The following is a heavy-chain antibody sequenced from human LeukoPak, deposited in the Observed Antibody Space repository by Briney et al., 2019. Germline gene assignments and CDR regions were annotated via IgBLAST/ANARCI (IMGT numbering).Heavy chain of an antibody. CDR1: GGSISSYY. J-gene: IGHJ4*02. D-gene: IGHD6-13*01. Sequence: SETLSLTCTVSGGSISSYYWSWIRQPAGKGLEWIGRIYTSGSTNYNPSLKSRVTISVDTSKNQFSLKLSSVTAADTAVYYCARETYSSSWGREIDYWGQGTLVTVSS. CDR2: IYTSGST. V-gene: IGHV4-4*07. CDR3: ARETYSSSWGREIDY.